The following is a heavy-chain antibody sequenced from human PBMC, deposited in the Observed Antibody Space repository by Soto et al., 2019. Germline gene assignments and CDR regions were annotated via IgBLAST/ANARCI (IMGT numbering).Heavy chain of an antibody. CDR3: ARDQGLGDGYNYWFDP. CDR1: GGTFSSYA. V-gene: IGHV1-69*01. CDR2: IIPIFGTA. Sequence: QVQLVPSGAEVKKPGSSVKVSCKASGGTFSSYAISWVRQAPGQGLEWMGGIIPIFGTANYAQKFQGRVTITADESTSTAYMELSSLRSEDTAVYYCARDQGLGDGYNYWFDPWGQGTLVTVSS. D-gene: IGHD5-12*01. J-gene: IGHJ5*02.